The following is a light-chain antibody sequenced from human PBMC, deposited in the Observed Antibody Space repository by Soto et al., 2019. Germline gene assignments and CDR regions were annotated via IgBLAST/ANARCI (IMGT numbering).Light chain of an antibody. CDR2: GAS. J-gene: IGKJ2*01. CDR3: QQYGSSPYT. Sequence: EIMLTQSPGTLSLSPGERATLSCRASQSVSSSYLAWYQQKPGQTPRLLIYGASSRATGISDRFSGSGSGTDFTLTISRLEPEGFAVYYCQQYGSSPYTFGQGTKLEIK. V-gene: IGKV3-20*01. CDR1: QSVSSSY.